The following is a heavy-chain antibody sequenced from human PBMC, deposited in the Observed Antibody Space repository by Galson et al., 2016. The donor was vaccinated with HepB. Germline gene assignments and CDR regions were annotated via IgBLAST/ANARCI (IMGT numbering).Heavy chain of an antibody. D-gene: IGHD6-6*01. J-gene: IGHJ5*02. CDR3: AKAPQWRSARLDP. CDR1: GFTFESYA. CDR2: ISWNSGNM. V-gene: IGHV3-9*01. Sequence: SLRLSCAASGFTFESYAMHWVRQAPGKGLEWVSGISWNSGNMAYADSVKGRVTISRDNAKNSLYLQINSLRVEDTALYYCAKAPQWRSARLDPWGQGTLVTVSS.